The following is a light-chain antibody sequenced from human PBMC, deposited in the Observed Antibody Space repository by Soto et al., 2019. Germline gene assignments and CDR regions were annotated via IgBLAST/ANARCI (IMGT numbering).Light chain of an antibody. CDR2: EVS. Sequence: QSALTQPASVSGSPGQSITISCTGTSSDVGAYNYVSWYQQHPGKAPKLIIYEVSNRPSGVSNRFSGSKSGNTASLTISGLQAEDEADYYCCSFAVGSTLVFGGGTQLTVL. CDR1: SSDVGAYNY. CDR3: CSFAVGSTLV. V-gene: IGLV2-23*02. J-gene: IGLJ2*01.